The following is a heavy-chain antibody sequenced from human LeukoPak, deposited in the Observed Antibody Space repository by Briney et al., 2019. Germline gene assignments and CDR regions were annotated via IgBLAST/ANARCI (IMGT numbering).Heavy chain of an antibody. CDR1: GGSFSGYY. Sequence: SETLSLTCAVYGGSFSGYYWSWIRQPPGKGLEWIGEIKHSGSTNYNPSLKSRVTISVDTSKNQFSLKLSSVTAADTAVYYCARGRITMVRGFYGMDVWGKGTTVTVSS. V-gene: IGHV4-34*01. CDR2: IKHSGST. D-gene: IGHD3-10*01. J-gene: IGHJ6*04. CDR3: ARGRITMVRGFYGMDV.